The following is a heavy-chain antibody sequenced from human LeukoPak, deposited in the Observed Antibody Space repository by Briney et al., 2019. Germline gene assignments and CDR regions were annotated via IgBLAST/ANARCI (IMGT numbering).Heavy chain of an antibody. CDR2: IYYSGST. D-gene: IGHD3-22*01. CDR3: ARLRADSSGYPFDY. V-gene: IGHV4-59*08. J-gene: IGHJ4*02. CDR1: GGSISSYY. Sequence: PSETLSLTCTVSGGSISSYYWSWIRQPPGKGLEWIGYIYYSGSTNYNPSLKSRVTISVDTSKNQFSLKLSSATAADTAVYYCARLRADSSGYPFDYWGQGTLVTVSS.